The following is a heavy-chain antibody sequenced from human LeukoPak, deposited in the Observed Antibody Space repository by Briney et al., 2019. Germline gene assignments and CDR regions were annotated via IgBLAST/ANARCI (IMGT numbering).Heavy chain of an antibody. V-gene: IGHV1-69*04. CDR1: GGTFSSYA. Sequence: SVKVSRKASGGTFSSYAISWVRQAPGQGLEWMGRIIPIFGIANYAQKFQGRVTITADKSTSTAYMELSSLRSEDTAVYYCARDNMTTGAFDIWGQGTMVTVSS. J-gene: IGHJ3*02. CDR2: IIPIFGIA. D-gene: IGHD1-14*01. CDR3: ARDNMTTGAFDI.